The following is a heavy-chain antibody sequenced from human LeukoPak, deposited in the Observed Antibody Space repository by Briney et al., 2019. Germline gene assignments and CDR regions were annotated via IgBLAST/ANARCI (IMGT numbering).Heavy chain of an antibody. D-gene: IGHD3-16*01. J-gene: IGHJ5*02. CDR1: GGSVSSNSYY. V-gene: IGHV4-61*01. CDR3: ARHYGP. CDR2: LFYSGST. Sequence: SETLSLTCAVSGGSVSSNSYYWSWIRQPPGKGLECIGYLFYSGSTNYNPSLKSRVTISVDTSKDQFSLKLNSVTAADTAVYYCARHYGPWGQGTLVTVSS.